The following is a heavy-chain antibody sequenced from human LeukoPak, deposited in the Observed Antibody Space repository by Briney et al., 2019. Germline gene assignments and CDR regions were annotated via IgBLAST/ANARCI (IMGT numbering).Heavy chain of an antibody. V-gene: IGHV4-34*01. D-gene: IGHD3-10*01. CDR2: INHSGST. Sequence: PSETLSLTCAVYGGSFSGYYWSWIRQPPGKGLEWIGEINHSGSTNYNPSLKSRVTISVDTSKNQFSLKLSSVTAADTAVYYCARDLAMVREKDYNWFDPWGQGTLVTVSS. J-gene: IGHJ5*02. CDR3: ARDLAMVREKDYNWFDP. CDR1: GGSFSGYY.